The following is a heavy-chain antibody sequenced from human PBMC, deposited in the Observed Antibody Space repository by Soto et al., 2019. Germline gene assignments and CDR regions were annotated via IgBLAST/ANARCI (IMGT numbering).Heavy chain of an antibody. D-gene: IGHD3-3*01. J-gene: IGHJ5*02. CDR3: ARHSVLRFLGGP. CDR2: IYYSGST. Sequence: QLQLQESSPGLVKPSETLSLTCTVSGGSIGSTTYYWGWIRQSPGKGLEWIGSIYYSGSTYLNPSLKSRVTISVDTSKNQFSLKLSSVTAADTAVYYCARHSVLRFLGGPWGQGNLVTVSS. V-gene: IGHV4-39*01. CDR1: GGSIGSTTYY.